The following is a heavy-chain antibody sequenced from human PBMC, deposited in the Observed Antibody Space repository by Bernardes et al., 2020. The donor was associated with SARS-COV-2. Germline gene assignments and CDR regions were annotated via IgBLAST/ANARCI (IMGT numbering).Heavy chain of an antibody. V-gene: IGHV3-66*01. Sequence: LRLSCAASGFTVSSNYMSWVRQAPGKGLEWVSVIYSGGNTYSADSVKGRFTISRDNSKNTVYLQMNSLRAEDTAVYYCARDYPGPADWGQGTLVTVSS. D-gene: IGHD6-13*01. J-gene: IGHJ4*02. CDR3: ARDYPGPAD. CDR1: GFTVSSNY. CDR2: IYSGGNT.